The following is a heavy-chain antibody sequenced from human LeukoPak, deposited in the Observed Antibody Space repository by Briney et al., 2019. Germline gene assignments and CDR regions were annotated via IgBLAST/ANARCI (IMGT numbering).Heavy chain of an antibody. D-gene: IGHD1/OR15-1a*01. V-gene: IGHV1-8*01. J-gene: IGHJ5*02. CDR3: ARSPPRRGTRTRSGGWFDP. CDR1: GYTFTSYD. Sequence: GASVKVSCKASGYTFTSYDINWVRQATGQGLEWMGWMNPNSGNTGYAQKFQGRVTMTRNTSISTAYMELSSLRSEDTAVYYCARSPPRRGTRTRSGGWFDPCGQGTLVTVSS. CDR2: MNPNSGNT.